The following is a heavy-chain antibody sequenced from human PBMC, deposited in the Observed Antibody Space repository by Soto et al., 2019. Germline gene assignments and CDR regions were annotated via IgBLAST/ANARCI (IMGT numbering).Heavy chain of an antibody. D-gene: IGHD3-9*01. Sequence: EVQLLESGGALVQPGGSLRLSCAASGFNFGSYVMSWVRQAPGRGLEWVSAISDSGTSASYADSVKGRFTISRDNSKHTVYLELKGLAAEDTAMYYRAKEAGVLPNFDWSYYFDAWGQGTLVTVSS. CDR1: GFNFGSYV. CDR2: ISDSGTSA. CDR3: AKEAGVLPNFDWSYYFDA. J-gene: IGHJ4*02. V-gene: IGHV3-23*01.